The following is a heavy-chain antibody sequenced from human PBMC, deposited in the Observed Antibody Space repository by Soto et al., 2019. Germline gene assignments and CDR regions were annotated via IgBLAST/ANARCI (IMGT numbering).Heavy chain of an antibody. CDR2: ITTGSSYI. CDR1: GFTFSSYT. J-gene: IGHJ4*02. CDR3: ARDREAGSYSDY. Sequence: EVQLVESGGGLVKPGGSLRLSCAASGFTFSSYTMSWVRQAPGKGLEWVSSITTGSSYIYYADSLKGRFTISRDNAKNSLYLQMNSLSAEDTAVYYGARDREAGSYSDYWGQGTLVTVSS. D-gene: IGHD1-26*01. V-gene: IGHV3-21*01.